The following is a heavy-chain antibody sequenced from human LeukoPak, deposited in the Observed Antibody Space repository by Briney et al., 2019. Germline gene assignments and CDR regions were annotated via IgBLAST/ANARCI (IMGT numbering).Heavy chain of an antibody. D-gene: IGHD5-18*01. Sequence: PGGSLRLSCAASGFTFSSYWMSWVRQAPGKGLEWVANIKQDGSEKYYVDSVKGRFTISRDNAKNSLYLQMNSLRAEDTAVYYCARDRVFAIQLWLDYYYYMDVWGKGATVTVSS. CDR2: IKQDGSEK. J-gene: IGHJ6*03. V-gene: IGHV3-7*01. CDR1: GFTFSSYW. CDR3: ARDRVFAIQLWLDYYYYMDV.